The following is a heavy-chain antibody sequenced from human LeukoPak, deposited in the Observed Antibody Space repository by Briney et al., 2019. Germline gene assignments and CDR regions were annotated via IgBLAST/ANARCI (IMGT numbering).Heavy chain of an antibody. J-gene: IGHJ4*02. Sequence: GGSLRLSCAASGFTFSSYAMSWVRQAPGKGLEWVLSISGSSGSTYYADSVKGRFTISRDNSKNTLYLQMNSLRVEDTAVYYCTRGDMRDYFDYWGQGTLVTVSS. D-gene: IGHD2-15*01. CDR3: TRGDMRDYFDY. CDR1: GFTFSSYA. V-gene: IGHV3-23*01. CDR2: ISGSSGST.